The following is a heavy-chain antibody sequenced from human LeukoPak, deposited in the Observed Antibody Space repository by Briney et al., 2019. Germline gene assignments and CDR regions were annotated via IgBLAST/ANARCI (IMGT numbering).Heavy chain of an antibody. CDR3: AKVEMATTGGGFDP. J-gene: IGHJ5*02. Sequence: ASVKVSCKASGGTFSSYAISWVRRAPGQGLEWMGRIIPIFGIANYAQKFQGRVTITADKSTSTAYMELSSLRSEDTAVYYCAKVEMATTGGGFDPWGQGTLVTVSS. CDR1: GGTFSSYA. CDR2: IIPIFGIA. V-gene: IGHV1-69*04. D-gene: IGHD5-24*01.